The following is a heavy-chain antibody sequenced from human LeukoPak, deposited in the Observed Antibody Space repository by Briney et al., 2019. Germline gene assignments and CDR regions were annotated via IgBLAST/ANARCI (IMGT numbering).Heavy chain of an antibody. D-gene: IGHD3-10*01. CDR2: LSGSGGST. CDR1: GFTFSNYW. J-gene: IGHJ4*02. V-gene: IGHV3-23*01. Sequence: GGSLRLSCAASGFTFSNYWMHWVRQAPGKGLGWVSALSGSGGSTYYADSVKGRFTISRDNSKNTLYLQMNSLRAEDTAVYYCAKDLYYYGSGNYIDYWGQGTLVTVSS. CDR3: AKDLYYYGSGNYIDY.